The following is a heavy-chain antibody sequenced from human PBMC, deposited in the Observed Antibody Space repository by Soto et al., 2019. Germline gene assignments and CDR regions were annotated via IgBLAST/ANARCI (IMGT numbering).Heavy chain of an antibody. CDR2: IGTAGTT. D-gene: IGHD3-22*01. V-gene: IGHV3-13*01. J-gene: IGHJ1*01. Sequence: GGSLRLSCEASGFTFSGLDMHWVRQPPGKGLEWVSSIGTAGTTYYADSVKGRFTISRHNSKNTLYPQMNRLRAEDTAVYYCATQEGDYSEYFQHWGQGTLVTVSS. CDR3: ATQEGDYSEYFQH. CDR1: GFTFSGLD.